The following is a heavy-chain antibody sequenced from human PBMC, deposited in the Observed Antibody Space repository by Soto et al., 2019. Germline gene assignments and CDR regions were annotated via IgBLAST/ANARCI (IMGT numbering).Heavy chain of an antibody. Sequence: GASVKVSCKASGYIFTSYAVHWVRQAPGQRPELMGWINAGNGDTKYSQNFEGRVTISRDTSATTAYMELSGLKSEDTAIYYCARGATSGWPLDYWGQGTLVTVSS. CDR1: GYIFTSYA. J-gene: IGHJ4*02. CDR2: INAGNGDT. V-gene: IGHV1-3*01. CDR3: ARGATSGWPLDY. D-gene: IGHD2-2*01.